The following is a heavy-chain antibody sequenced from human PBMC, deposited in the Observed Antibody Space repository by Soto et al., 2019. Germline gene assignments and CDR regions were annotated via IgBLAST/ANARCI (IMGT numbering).Heavy chain of an antibody. D-gene: IGHD3-10*01. CDR2: IWYDGSNK. V-gene: IGHV3-33*01. CDR1: GFTFSSYG. CDR3: ARDRWYYGSGSYYNYYYYGMDV. Sequence: GGSLRLSCAASGFTFSSYGMHWVRQAPGKGLEWVAVIWYDGSNKYYADSVKGRFTISRDNSKNTLYLQMNSLRAEDTAVYYCARDRWYYGSGSYYNYYYYGMDVWGQGTTVTVSS. J-gene: IGHJ6*02.